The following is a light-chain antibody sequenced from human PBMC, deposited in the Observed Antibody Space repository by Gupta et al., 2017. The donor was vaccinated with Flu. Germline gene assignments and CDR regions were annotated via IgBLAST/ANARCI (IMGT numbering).Light chain of an antibody. Sequence: QTVRITCQGDSLRSYYASWYQQKPGQAPGLVIYGNNNRHSGIPDRFSGSSSGNTASLTITGAQAEDEAGYYCNSRDSSGNHLWVFGGGTKLTVL. V-gene: IGLV3-19*01. CDR2: GNN. J-gene: IGLJ3*02. CDR1: SLRSYY. CDR3: NSRDSSGNHLWV.